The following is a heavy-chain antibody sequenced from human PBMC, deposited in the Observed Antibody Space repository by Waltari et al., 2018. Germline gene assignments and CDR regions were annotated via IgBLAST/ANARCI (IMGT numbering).Heavy chain of an antibody. CDR1: GGSISSYY. D-gene: IGHD3-22*01. CDR3: ARLSRGWGYDSSGYYPFDY. V-gene: IGHV4-59*01. J-gene: IGHJ4*02. Sequence: QVQLQESGPGLVKPSETLSLTCTVSGGSISSYYWSWIRQPPGKGLEWIGYIYYSGSTNSNPSLKSLVTISVDTSKNQFSLKLSSVTAADTAVYYCARLSRGWGYDSSGYYPFDYWGQGTLVTVSS. CDR2: IYYSGST.